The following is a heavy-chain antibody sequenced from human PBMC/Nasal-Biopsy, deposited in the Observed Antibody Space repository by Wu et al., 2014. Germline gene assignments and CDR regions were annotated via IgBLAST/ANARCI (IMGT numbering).Heavy chain of an antibody. CDR1: GFTFSNYA. CDR2: ISYDGTYK. V-gene: IGHV3-30-3*01. D-gene: IGHD2-2*01. CDR3: AKALIIPAASGPDF. J-gene: IGHJ4*02. Sequence: RLSCAASGFTFSNYAMHWVRQAPGKGLEWVAVISYDGTYKYYADFVQGRFTISRDNSKNTAYLQMNSLRTEDTGIYYCAKALIIPAASGPDFWGQGTLVTVSS.